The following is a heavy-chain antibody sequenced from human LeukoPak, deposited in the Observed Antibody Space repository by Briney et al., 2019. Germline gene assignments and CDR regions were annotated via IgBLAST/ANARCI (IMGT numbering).Heavy chain of an antibody. J-gene: IGHJ4*02. CDR1: GFTFSSYS. D-gene: IGHD6-6*01. V-gene: IGHV3-21*01. Sequence: GGSLRLSCAASGFTFSSYSMNWVRRAPGKGLEWVSSISSSSSYIYYADSVKGRFTISRDNAKNSLYLQMNSLRAEDTAVYYCAIQQLVPYYFDYWGQGTLVTVSS. CDR3: AIQQLVPYYFDY. CDR2: ISSSSSYI.